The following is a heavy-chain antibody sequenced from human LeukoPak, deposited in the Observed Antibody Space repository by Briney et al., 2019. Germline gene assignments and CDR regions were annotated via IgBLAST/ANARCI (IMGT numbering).Heavy chain of an antibody. Sequence: SETLSLTCTVSGGSISTFYWSWIRQRPGKGLEWIGYIYYSGSTNYNPSLKSRVTISVDTSKNQFSLKLSSVTAADTAVYYCARGQYYYGSGSYWVAYYYYYGMDVWGQGTTVTVSS. CDR3: ARGQYYYGSGSYWVAYYYYYGMDV. CDR2: IYYSGST. CDR1: GGSISTFY. V-gene: IGHV4-59*01. J-gene: IGHJ6*02. D-gene: IGHD3-10*01.